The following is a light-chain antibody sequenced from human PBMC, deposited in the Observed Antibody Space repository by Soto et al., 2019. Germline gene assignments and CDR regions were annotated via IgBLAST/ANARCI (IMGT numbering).Light chain of an antibody. J-gene: IGKJ5*01. CDR2: DIS. Sequence: EIVLTQSPGTLSLSPGGRATLSCRASQSVSSSYLAWYQQKPGQAPRLLIYDISTRATGVPARFSGSGSGTEFTLTISGLQSEDFALYFCQQYNNWPFSFGPGTRLEI. CDR3: QQYNNWPFS. V-gene: IGKV3-15*01. CDR1: QSVSSSY.